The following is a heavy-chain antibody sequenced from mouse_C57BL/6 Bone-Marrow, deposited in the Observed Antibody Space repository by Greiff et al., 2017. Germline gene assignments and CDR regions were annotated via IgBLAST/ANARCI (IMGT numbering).Heavy chain of an antibody. Sequence: QVQLQQSGAELVKPGASVKMSCKASGYTFTSYWINWVKQRPGQGLEWIGDIYPTSGRTNYNEKFKSKAILTVDTSSNTADMQLSSLTSEDSAVFYGARAGPRRRNCDYWGQGTTLTVSA. CDR1: GYTFTSYW. CDR3: ARAGPRRRNCDY. CDR2: IYPTSGRT. V-gene: IGHV1-55*01. J-gene: IGHJ2*01.